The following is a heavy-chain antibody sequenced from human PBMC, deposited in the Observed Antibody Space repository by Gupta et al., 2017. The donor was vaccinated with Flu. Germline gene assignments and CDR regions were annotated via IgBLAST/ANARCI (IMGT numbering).Heavy chain of an antibody. CDR3: AREGVNGYSYGHDAFDI. V-gene: IGHV4-61*02. CDR1: GGSISSGSYY. Sequence: QVQLQESGPGLVKPSQTLSLTCTVSGGSISSGSYYWSWIRQPAGKGLEWIGRICTSGSTNYNPSLKSRVTISVDTSKNQFSLKLSSVTAADTAVYYCAREGVNGYSYGHDAFDIWGQGTMVTVSS. J-gene: IGHJ3*02. CDR2: ICTSGST. D-gene: IGHD5-18*01.